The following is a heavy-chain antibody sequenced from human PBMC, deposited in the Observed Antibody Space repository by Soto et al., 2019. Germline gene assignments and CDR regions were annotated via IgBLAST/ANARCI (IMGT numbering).Heavy chain of an antibody. CDR1: GGSISSSSYY. V-gene: IGHV4-39*07. CDR2: IYYSGNT. Sequence: SETLSLTCTVSGGSISSSSYYWGWIRQPPGKGLEWIGSIYYSGNTYYSPSLQSRVTISVDTSKNQFSLKVNFVTAEDTAVYYCAKDGPPVWFDPWGQGTLVTVSS. CDR3: AKDGPPVWFDP. J-gene: IGHJ5*02.